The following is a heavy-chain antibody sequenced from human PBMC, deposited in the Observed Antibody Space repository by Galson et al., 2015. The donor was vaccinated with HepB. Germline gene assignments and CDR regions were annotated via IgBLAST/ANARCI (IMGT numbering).Heavy chain of an antibody. J-gene: IGHJ4*02. CDR3: TREATIAAAACSDS. D-gene: IGHD6-13*01. V-gene: IGHV3-33*01. CDR1: GFTFKNYG. CDR2: IWHDGRNQ. Sequence: LILSCAASGFTFKNYGMHWVRQAPGKALEWVALIWHDGRNQYYSASVKGRFTISSDNSKNTLYLQMNSLRAEDTALYYCTREATIAAAACSDSWGQGTLVTVSS.